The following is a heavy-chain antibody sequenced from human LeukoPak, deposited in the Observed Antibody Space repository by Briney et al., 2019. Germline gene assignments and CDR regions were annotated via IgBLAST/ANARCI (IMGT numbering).Heavy chain of an antibody. CDR1: GFTFTNYA. J-gene: IGHJ4*02. Sequence: GGSLGLSCAASGFTFTNYAMSWVRQAPGKGLEWVSVLTGSGGSTYFADSVKGRFTISRDNSKKTLYLQMNSLRAEDTAVYYCAKAVSGYYYDSSGYYSLQFDYWGQGTLVTVSS. CDR2: LTGSGGST. D-gene: IGHD3-22*01. V-gene: IGHV3-23*01. CDR3: AKAVSGYYYDSSGYYSLQFDY.